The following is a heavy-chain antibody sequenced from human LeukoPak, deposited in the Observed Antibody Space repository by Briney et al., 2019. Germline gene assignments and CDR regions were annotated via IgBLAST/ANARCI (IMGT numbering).Heavy chain of an antibody. D-gene: IGHD6-19*01. Sequence: PGGSLRLSCAASGFTFSSYWMHWVRQAPGKGLVWVSRINSDGSSTSYADSVRGRFTISRDNAKNTLYLQMNSLRAEDTAVYYCARDIAVAGTFVNYWGQGTLVIVSS. V-gene: IGHV3-74*01. CDR1: GFTFSSYW. CDR3: ARDIAVAGTFVNY. J-gene: IGHJ4*02. CDR2: INSDGSST.